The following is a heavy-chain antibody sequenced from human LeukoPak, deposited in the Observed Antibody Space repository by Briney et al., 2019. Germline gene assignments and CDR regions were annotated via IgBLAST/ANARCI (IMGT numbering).Heavy chain of an antibody. CDR1: GFTFSSYA. CDR2: ISGSGGST. J-gene: IGHJ4*02. D-gene: IGHD6-13*01. CDR3: AKAKWYSRVVDY. V-gene: IGHV3-23*01. Sequence: PGGSLRLSCAASGFTFSSYAMSWVRQAPGKGLEWVSAISGSGGSTYYADSVKGRFTISRDNSKNALYLQMNSLRAEDTAVYYCAKAKWYSRVVDYWGQGTLVTVSS.